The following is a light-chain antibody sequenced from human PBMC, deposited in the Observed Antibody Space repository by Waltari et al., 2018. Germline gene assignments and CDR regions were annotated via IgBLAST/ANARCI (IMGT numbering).Light chain of an antibody. Sequence: DIVVTQSPDSLAVSLGERATINCKSSQSVLHTNNKNYLAWYQQKPGQPPQLLIYWASTRASGVPGRFSGSGSGTDFTLTISSLQAEDVAVYYCQQYYTSPALTFGGGTTVEIK. CDR3: QQYYTSPALT. CDR1: QSVLHTNNKNY. CDR2: WAS. J-gene: IGKJ4*01. V-gene: IGKV4-1*01.